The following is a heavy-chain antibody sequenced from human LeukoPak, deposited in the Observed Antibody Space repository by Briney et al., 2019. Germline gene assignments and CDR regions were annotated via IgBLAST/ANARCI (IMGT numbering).Heavy chain of an antibody. V-gene: IGHV1-3*01. CDR1: GYTFTSYA. CDR2: INAGNGNT. D-gene: IGHD2-21*01. CDR3: AREDSNTLWWWSVFDI. J-gene: IGHJ3*02. Sequence: ASVKVSCKASGYTFTSYAMHWVRQAPGQRLEWMGWINAGNGNTKYSQKFQGRVTITRDTSASIAYMELSSLRSEDTAVYYCAREDSNTLWWWSVFDIWGQGTMVTVSS.